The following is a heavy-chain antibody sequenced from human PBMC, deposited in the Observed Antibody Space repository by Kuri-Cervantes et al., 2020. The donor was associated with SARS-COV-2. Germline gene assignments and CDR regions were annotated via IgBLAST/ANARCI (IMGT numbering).Heavy chain of an antibody. CDR2: IYYSGSV. J-gene: IGHJ6*02. D-gene: IGHD2-2*01. CDR3: ARDTGTYCSDISCYGYYYYYGMDV. V-gene: IGHV4-59*01. Sequence: SETLSLTCSVSGDSISPYCWTWIRQPPGKGLEWIGHIYYSGSVNYNPSLMSRLTISVDKSKNQVSLKLTSVTAADTAVYYCARDTGTYCSDISCYGYYYYYGMDVWGQGTTVTVSS. CDR1: GDSISPYC.